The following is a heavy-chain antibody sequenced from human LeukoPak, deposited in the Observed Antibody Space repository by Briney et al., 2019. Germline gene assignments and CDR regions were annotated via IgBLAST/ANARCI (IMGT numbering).Heavy chain of an antibody. D-gene: IGHD5-12*01. CDR3: AKGSRYEAQYSYYYMDV. CDR1: GFTFSSYW. V-gene: IGHV3-7*01. CDR2: INQDGSEK. J-gene: IGHJ6*03. Sequence: GGSLRLSCAASGFTFSSYWMSWVRQAPGKGLEWVANINQDGSEKYYVDSVKGRFTISRDNAKNSLYLHVNSLRPEDTAVYYCAKGSRYEAQYSYYYMDVWGKGTTVTISS.